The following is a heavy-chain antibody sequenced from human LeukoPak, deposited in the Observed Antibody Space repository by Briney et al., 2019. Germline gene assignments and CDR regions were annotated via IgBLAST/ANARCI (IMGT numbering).Heavy chain of an antibody. CDR3: AREALPDGVWRVGWFDP. D-gene: IGHD2-8*02. CDR1: GGSISSYY. CDR2: IYTSGST. Sequence: SSETLSLTCTVSGGSISSYYWSWIRQPAGKGLEWIGRIYTSGSTNYNPSLKSRVTMSVDTSKNQFSLKLSSVTAADTAVYYCAREALPDGVWRVGWFDPWGQGTLVTVSS. V-gene: IGHV4-4*07. J-gene: IGHJ5*02.